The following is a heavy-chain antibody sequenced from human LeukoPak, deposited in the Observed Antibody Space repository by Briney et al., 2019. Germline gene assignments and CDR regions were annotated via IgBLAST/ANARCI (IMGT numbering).Heavy chain of an antibody. Sequence: PGGSLRLSCAAPGYTFRTYAISGGPQAPGKGRGWGSPISGSGGKTYYADSVKGRFTISRDNSKNTLYLQMNSLRAEDTAVYYCAKETARPAGVFEYWGQGTRVTVSS. CDR3: AKETARPAGVFEY. CDR1: GYTFRTYA. CDR2: ISGSGGKT. V-gene: IGHV3-23*01. D-gene: IGHD1-14*01. J-gene: IGHJ4*02.